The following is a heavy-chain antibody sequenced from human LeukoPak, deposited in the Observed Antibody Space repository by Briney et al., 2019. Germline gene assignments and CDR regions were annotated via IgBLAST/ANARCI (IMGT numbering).Heavy chain of an antibody. CDR2: IYTSGST. V-gene: IGHV4-61*02. CDR3: ARESIGYSYGFDY. Sequence: SQTLSLTCTVSGGSIDSGSYYWSWIRQPAGKGLEWIGRIYTSGSTNYNPSLKSRVTISVDTSKNQFSLKLSSVTAADTAVYYCARESIGYSYGFDYWGQGTLDTVSS. J-gene: IGHJ4*02. D-gene: IGHD5-18*01. CDR1: GGSIDSGSYY.